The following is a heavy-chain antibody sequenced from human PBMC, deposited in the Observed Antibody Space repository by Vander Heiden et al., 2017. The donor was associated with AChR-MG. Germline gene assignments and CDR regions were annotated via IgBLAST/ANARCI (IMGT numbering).Heavy chain of an antibody. Sequence: QVQLQESGPGLVKPSQTLSLTCPVSGGSISRGSYYWSWIRQPAGKGLEWIGRIRNSGSTNYNPSLKSRVTMSVDTSKNQFSLKLNSVSAADTAMYYCARVSMVRGVIDYWGQGTLVTVSA. J-gene: IGHJ4*02. CDR2: IRNSGST. D-gene: IGHD3-10*01. CDR3: ARVSMVRGVIDY. V-gene: IGHV4-61*02. CDR1: GGSISRGSYY.